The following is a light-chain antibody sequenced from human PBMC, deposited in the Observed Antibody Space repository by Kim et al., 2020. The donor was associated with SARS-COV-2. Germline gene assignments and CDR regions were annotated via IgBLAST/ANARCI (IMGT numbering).Light chain of an antibody. Sequence: AAVGDRVTITCRGSQGISSYLAWYQQKTGKAPKLLIYAASTLQSGVPSRFSGSGSGTEFTLTISSLQPEDFATYYCQQLNSYPRTFGQGTRLEIK. CDR2: AAS. CDR1: QGISSY. CDR3: QQLNSYPRT. V-gene: IGKV1-9*01. J-gene: IGKJ5*01.